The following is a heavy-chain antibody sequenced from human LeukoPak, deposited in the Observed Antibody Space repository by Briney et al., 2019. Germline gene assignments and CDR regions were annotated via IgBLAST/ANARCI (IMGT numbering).Heavy chain of an antibody. CDR1: GYTFTSYD. CDR3: ARTPSGGLTYYDFWSGYYGYLDY. V-gene: IGHV1-8*01. D-gene: IGHD3-3*01. Sequence: ASVKVSCKASGYTFTSYDINWVRQATGQGLEWMGWMNPNSGNTGYAQKFQGRVTMTRNTSISTAYMELSSLRSEDTAVYYCARTPSGGLTYYDFWSGYYGYLDYWGQGTLVTVSS. J-gene: IGHJ4*02. CDR2: MNPNSGNT.